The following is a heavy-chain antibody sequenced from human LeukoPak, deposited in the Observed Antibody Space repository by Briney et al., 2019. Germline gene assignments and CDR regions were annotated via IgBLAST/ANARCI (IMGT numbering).Heavy chain of an antibody. D-gene: IGHD3-10*01. CDR2: INHSGST. J-gene: IGHJ4*02. Sequence: PSETLSLTCAVYAGSFNGFYWSWIRQPPGRGLEWIGEINHSGSTNYNPSPKSRVTISVDTSKNQFSLKMTSVTAADTAVYYCATYYYDSGSYYSLFDYWGQGTLVTVSS. CDR3: ATYYYDSGSYYSLFDY. V-gene: IGHV4-34*01. CDR1: AGSFNGFY.